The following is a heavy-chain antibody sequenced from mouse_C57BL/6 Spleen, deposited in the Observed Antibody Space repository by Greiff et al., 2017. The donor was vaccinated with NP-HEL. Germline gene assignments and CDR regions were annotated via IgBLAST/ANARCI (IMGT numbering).Heavy chain of an antibody. Sequence: EVKLMESGGGLVKPGGSLKLSCAASGFTFSSYAMSWVRQTPEKRLEWVATISDGGSYTYYPDNVKGRFTISRDNAKNNLYLQMSHLKSEDTAMYYCARDFDGYDSLYWYFDVWGTGTTVTVSS. J-gene: IGHJ1*03. CDR1: GFTFSSYA. V-gene: IGHV5-4*01. CDR3: ARDFDGYDSLYWYFDV. D-gene: IGHD2-2*01. CDR2: ISDGGSYT.